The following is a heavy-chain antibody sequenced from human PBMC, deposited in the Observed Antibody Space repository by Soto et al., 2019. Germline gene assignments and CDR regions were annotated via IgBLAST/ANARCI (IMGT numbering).Heavy chain of an antibody. D-gene: IGHD1-26*01. CDR1: GFTFSSYA. Sequence: QVQLVESGGGVVQPGRSLRLSCAASGFTFSSYAMHWVRQAPGKGLEWVAVISYDGSNKYYADSVKGRFTISRDNSKNTLYLQMNSLRAEDTAVYYCARGPREWELLLRYYYGMDVWGQGTTVTVSS. J-gene: IGHJ6*02. CDR2: ISYDGSNK. CDR3: ARGPREWELLLRYYYGMDV. V-gene: IGHV3-30-3*01.